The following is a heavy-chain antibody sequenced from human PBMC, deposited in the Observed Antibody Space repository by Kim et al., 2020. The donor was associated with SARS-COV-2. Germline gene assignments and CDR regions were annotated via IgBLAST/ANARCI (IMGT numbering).Heavy chain of an antibody. D-gene: IGHD6-13*01. CDR1: GGTFSSYA. J-gene: IGHJ6*02. CDR2: IIPIFGTA. CDR3: ARGRAAAYYYYGMDV. Sequence: SVKVSCKASGGTFSSYAISWVRQAPGQGLEWMGGIIPIFGTANYAQKFQGRVTITADESTSTAYMELSSLRSEDTAVYYCARGRAAAYYYYGMDVWGQGTTVTVSS. V-gene: IGHV1-69*13.